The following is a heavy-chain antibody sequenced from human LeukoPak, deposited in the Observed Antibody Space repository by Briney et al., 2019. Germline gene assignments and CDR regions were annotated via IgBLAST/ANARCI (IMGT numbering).Heavy chain of an antibody. CDR3: ARGGSAMRMDV. CDR1: GYTFTSYD. V-gene: IGHV1-8*03. CDR2: MNPSSGST. J-gene: IGHJ6*04. Sequence: ASVKVSCKAPGYTFTSYDINWVRQATRQGLEWMGWMNPSSGSTGYAQKFQGRVTISRNISISTAYMELSTLRSEDTAVYYYARGGSAMRMDVWGKGTTVTVSS. D-gene: IGHD2-2*01.